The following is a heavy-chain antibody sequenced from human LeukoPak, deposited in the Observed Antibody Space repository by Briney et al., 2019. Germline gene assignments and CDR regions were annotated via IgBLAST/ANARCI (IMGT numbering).Heavy chain of an antibody. J-gene: IGHJ4*02. D-gene: IGHD2-15*01. CDR1: GFTFSSYA. Sequence: GGSLRLSCAASGFTFSSYAMHWVRQAPGKGLEWVAVIAYDGSNKYYADSVKGRFTISRDNSKNTLYLQMNSLRAEDTAVYYCARGSVAATAPLDYWGQGTLVTVSS. CDR3: ARGSVAATAPLDY. V-gene: IGHV3-30-3*01. CDR2: IAYDGSNK.